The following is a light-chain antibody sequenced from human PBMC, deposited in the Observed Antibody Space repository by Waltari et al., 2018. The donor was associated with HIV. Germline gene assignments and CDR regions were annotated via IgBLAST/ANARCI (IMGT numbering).Light chain of an antibody. V-gene: IGLV7-46*01. Sequence: QAVVTQEPSLTVSPGATVTLTCGSSTGAVTSGHSPYWFQQKPGQAPRTLIYDTSNRHSWTPARFSGSLLGGKAALTLSGAQPEDEAEYYCLLSYSGAHVIFGGGTQLTVL. CDR3: LLSYSGAHVI. CDR2: DTS. CDR1: TGAVTSGHS. J-gene: IGLJ2*01.